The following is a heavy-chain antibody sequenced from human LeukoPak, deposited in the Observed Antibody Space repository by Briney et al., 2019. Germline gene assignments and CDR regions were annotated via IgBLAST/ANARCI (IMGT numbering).Heavy chain of an antibody. CDR2: ISNSGGST. V-gene: IGHV3-23*01. J-gene: IGHJ4*02. Sequence: GGSLRLSCAASGFTFSSYAMSWVRQAPGKGQEWVSGISNSGGSTYYAGSVKGRFTISRDNSKNTLYLQMNSLRAEDTAVYYCAKDRTYYYDSSGYPGLLDYWGQGTLVTVSS. CDR3: AKDRTYYYDSSGYPGLLDY. D-gene: IGHD3-22*01. CDR1: GFTFSSYA.